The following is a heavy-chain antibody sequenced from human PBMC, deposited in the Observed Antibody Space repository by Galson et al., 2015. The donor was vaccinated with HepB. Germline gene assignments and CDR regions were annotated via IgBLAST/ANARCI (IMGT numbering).Heavy chain of an antibody. Sequence: SLRLSCAASGFTFSSYAMSWVRQAPGKGLEWVSAISGSIVNIHYADSVEGRFTISRDNSKNTLYLQMNSLRAEDTALYYCAKDRLGYSSGTFDYWGPGTLVIVSS. D-gene: IGHD6-19*01. J-gene: IGHJ4*02. CDR3: AKDRLGYSSGTFDY. V-gene: IGHV3-23*01. CDR1: GFTFSSYA. CDR2: ISGSIVNI.